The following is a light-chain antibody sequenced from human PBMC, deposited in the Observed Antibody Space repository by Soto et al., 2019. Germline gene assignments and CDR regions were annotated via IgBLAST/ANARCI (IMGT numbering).Light chain of an antibody. CDR2: GAS. J-gene: IGKJ1*01. V-gene: IGKV1-9*01. CDR3: HQVYTYPRT. CDR1: QGVRSY. Sequence: IQLTQSPSSLSASVGDRVTITCRASQGVRSYLAWFQQRPGKAPKLLIFGASTLQNGVPARFSGGGFGTELTLTITSLQPEDFATYYSHQVYTYPRTFGQGTKVDIK.